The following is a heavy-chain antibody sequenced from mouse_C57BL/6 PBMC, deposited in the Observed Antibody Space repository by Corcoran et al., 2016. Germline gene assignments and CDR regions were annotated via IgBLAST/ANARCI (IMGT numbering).Heavy chain of an antibody. V-gene: IGHV9-3*01. J-gene: IGHJ4*01. CDR1: GYTFTTYG. Sequence: QIQLVQSGPELKKPGETVKISCKASGYTFTTYGMSWVKQAPGKGLEWMGWINTYSGVPTSADDFKGRFAFSLETSASTAYLQINNLKNEDTATYFCAREENYYGSRYAMDYWGQGTSVTVSS. CDR2: INTYSGVP. CDR3: AREENYYGSRYAMDY. D-gene: IGHD1-1*01.